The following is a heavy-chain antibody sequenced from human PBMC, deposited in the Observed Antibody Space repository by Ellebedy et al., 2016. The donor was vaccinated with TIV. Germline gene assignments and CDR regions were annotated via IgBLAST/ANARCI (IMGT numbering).Heavy chain of an antibody. CDR3: AREVAVAAMGGDFDL. CDR1: GYTFTSYY. Sequence: ASVKVSXXASGYTFTSYYMHWVRQAPGQGLEWMGIINPSGGSTSYAQKFQGRVTMTRDTSTSTVYMELSSLRSEDTAVYYCAREVAVAAMGGDFDLWGRGTLVTVSS. D-gene: IGHD6-19*01. V-gene: IGHV1-46*01. CDR2: INPSGGST. J-gene: IGHJ2*01.